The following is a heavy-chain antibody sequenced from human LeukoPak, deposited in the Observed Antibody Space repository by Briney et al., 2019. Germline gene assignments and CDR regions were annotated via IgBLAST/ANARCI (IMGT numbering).Heavy chain of an antibody. Sequence: SQTLSLTYAISGDSVSSNSAAWNWIRQSPSRGLEWLGRTYYRSKWYNDYAVSVKSRITINPDTSKNQFSLQLDSVTPEDTAVYYCCHSLSGRTGAFDIWGRGTVVTVSP. CDR2: TYYRSKWYN. D-gene: IGHD2-21*01. V-gene: IGHV6-1*01. CDR1: GDSVSSNSAA. J-gene: IGHJ3*02. CDR3: CHSLSGRTGAFDI.